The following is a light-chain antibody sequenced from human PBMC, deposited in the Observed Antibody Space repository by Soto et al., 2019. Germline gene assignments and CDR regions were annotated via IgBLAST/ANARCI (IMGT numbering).Light chain of an antibody. V-gene: IGKV3-20*01. CDR3: QQYGRSVPIT. J-gene: IGKJ5*01. CDR2: GAS. CDR1: QSISNY. Sequence: EIVSTQSPVTLSLSPGERATLSCRASQSISNYLAWYQQKPGQAPRLLIFGASSRATGIPDRFSGSGSGTDFTLTISRLEPEDFAVYYCQQYGRSVPITFGQGTRLEI.